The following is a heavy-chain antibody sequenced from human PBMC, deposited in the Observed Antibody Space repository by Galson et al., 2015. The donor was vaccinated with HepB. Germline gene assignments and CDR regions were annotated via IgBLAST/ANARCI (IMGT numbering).Heavy chain of an antibody. D-gene: IGHD1-7*01. CDR1: GFTFSSYA. J-gene: IGHJ5*02. V-gene: IGHV3-23*01. CDR3: AKDLILWNYGASGLQRKNNWCDP. CDR2: ISGSGGST. Sequence: SLRLSCAASGFTFSSYAMSWVRQAPGKGLEWVSAISGSGGSTYYADSVKGRFTISRDNSKNTLYLQMNSLRAEDTAVYYCAKDLILWNYGASGLQRKNNWCDPWGQRTLVTVSS.